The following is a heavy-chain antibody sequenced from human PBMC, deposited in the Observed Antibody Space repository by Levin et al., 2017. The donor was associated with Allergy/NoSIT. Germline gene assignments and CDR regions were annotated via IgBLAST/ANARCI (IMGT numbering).Heavy chain of an antibody. CDR2: ISSGSSTI. CDR3: ARGHRYCSGGSCFLCDS. CDR1: GFTFSSYS. Sequence: PGGSLRLSCAASGFTFSSYSMNWVRQAPGKGLQWVSYISSGSSTIYYADSVKGRFTISRDNAKNSLYLQMNSLRAEDTAVYYCARGHRYCSGGSCFLCDSWGQGTLVTVSS. D-gene: IGHD2-15*01. J-gene: IGHJ4*02. V-gene: IGHV3-48*04.